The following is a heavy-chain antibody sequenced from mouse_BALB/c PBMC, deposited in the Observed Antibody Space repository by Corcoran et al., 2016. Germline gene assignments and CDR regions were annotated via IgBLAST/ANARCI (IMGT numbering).Heavy chain of an antibody. J-gene: IGHJ1*01. V-gene: IGHV3-6*02. D-gene: IGHD2-1*01. CDR3: ASGNYWYFDV. CDR1: GYSITSGYY. Sequence: DVQLQESGPGLVKLSQSLSLTCSVTGYSITSGYYWNWIRQFPGNKLEWMGYISYDGSNNYNPSLKNRISITRDTSKNQFFLKLNSVTTEDTATYYCASGNYWYFDVWGAGTTVTVSS. CDR2: ISYDGSN.